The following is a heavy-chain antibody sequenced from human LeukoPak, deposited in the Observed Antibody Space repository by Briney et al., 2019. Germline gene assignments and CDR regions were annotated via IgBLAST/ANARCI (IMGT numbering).Heavy chain of an antibody. Sequence: ASVKVSCKVSGYTLTELSIYWVRRAPGKGLEWMGSFDPEDGETIYGQKFQGRVTMTEDTSTDTAYMELSSLRSEDTAVYYCATSSGGDWGQGTLVTVSS. CDR1: GYTLTELS. V-gene: IGHV1-24*01. J-gene: IGHJ4*02. D-gene: IGHD2-21*01. CDR3: ATSSGGD. CDR2: FDPEDGET.